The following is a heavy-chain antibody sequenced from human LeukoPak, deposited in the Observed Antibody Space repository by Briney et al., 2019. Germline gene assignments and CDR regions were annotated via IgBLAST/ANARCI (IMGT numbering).Heavy chain of an antibody. CDR1: GYTFTRYL. D-gene: IGHD5-24*01. J-gene: IGHJ1*01. CDR3: ATGRDGYNSEYFQH. V-gene: IGHV1-46*01. CDR2: INPSGGST. Sequence: GASVKVSCKVSGYTFTRYLMHWVRQAPGQGLEWMGIINPSGGSTNYPQKFQGRVTMTRDTSTSTVYMELSSLRSEDTAVYFCATGRDGYNSEYFQHWGQGTLVTVSS.